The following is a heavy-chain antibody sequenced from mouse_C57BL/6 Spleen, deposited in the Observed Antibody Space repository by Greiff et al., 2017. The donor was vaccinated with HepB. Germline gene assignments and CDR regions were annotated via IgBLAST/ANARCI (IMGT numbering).Heavy chain of an antibody. Sequence: QVQLQQSGPELVKPGASVKISCKASGYAFSSSWMNWVKQRPGKGLEWIGRIYPGDGDTNYNGKFKGKATLTADKSSSTAYMQLSSLTSEDSAVYFCARDYYYGSSWGYWGQGTTLTVSS. CDR1: GYAFSSSW. CDR2: IYPGDGDT. D-gene: IGHD1-1*01. CDR3: ARDYYYGSSWGY. V-gene: IGHV1-82*01. J-gene: IGHJ2*01.